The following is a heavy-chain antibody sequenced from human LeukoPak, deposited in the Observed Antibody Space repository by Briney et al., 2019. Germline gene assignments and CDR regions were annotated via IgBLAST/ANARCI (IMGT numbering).Heavy chain of an antibody. V-gene: IGHV3-21*01. CDR3: ARDLGSSNRYFDY. CDR1: GFTFSTYR. J-gene: IGHJ4*02. CDR2: ISSGSSYI. D-gene: IGHD6-6*01. Sequence: GGSLRLSCAASGFTFSTYRMNWVRRAPGKALEWVSSISSGSSYIYYADSVKGRFTISRDNAKNSRDLQMNSLRVEDTAVYYCARDLGSSNRYFDYWGQGTLVTVSS.